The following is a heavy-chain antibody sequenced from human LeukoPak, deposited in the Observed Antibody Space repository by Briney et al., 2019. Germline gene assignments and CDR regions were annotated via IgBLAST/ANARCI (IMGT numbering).Heavy chain of an antibody. V-gene: IGHV3-66*01. CDR2: IYSGGST. J-gene: IGHJ6*02. D-gene: IGHD3-10*01. Sequence: GGSLRLSCAASGFTVSSNYMSWVRQAPGKGLEWVSVIYSGGSTYYADSVKGRFTISRDNSKNTLYLQMNSLRAEDTAVYYCARDGSGSYYTPVRYYGMDVWGQGTTLTVSS. CDR3: ARDGSGSYYTPVRYYGMDV. CDR1: GFTVSSNY.